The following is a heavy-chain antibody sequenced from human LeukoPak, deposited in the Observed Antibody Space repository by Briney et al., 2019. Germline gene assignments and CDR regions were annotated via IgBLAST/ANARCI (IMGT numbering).Heavy chain of an antibody. J-gene: IGHJ4*02. CDR1: GFSFSASA. CDR3: ARSTREVGERFDY. CDR2: IRSRVNNYAT. V-gene: IGHV3-73*01. Sequence: GGSVRLSCAASGFSFSASAMHWVRPASGKGLEWVGRIRSRVNNYATAYAASVRGRFTISRDDSKNTASLEMNSLKTEDTAIYYCARSTREVGERFDYWGQGTLVTVSS. D-gene: IGHD3-10*01.